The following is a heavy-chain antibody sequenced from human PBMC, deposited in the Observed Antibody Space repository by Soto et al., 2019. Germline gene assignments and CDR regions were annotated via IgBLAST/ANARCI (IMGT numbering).Heavy chain of an antibody. Sequence: SQTLSLTCALSGVSVSSNSAAWNWIRQSPWRGLEWLGMTYYRSKWYDDYAVSVKSRITINPDTSKNQFSLQLNSVTPEDTAVYYCARDKGIAVAGNWFDPWGQGTLVTVSS. D-gene: IGHD6-19*01. J-gene: IGHJ5*02. CDR1: GVSVSSNSAA. CDR3: ARDKGIAVAGNWFDP. CDR2: TYYRSKWYD. V-gene: IGHV6-1*01.